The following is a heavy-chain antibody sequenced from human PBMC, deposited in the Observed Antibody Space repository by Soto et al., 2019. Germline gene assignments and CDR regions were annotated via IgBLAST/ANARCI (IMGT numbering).Heavy chain of an antibody. J-gene: IGHJ4*02. CDR3: ARGPKVGARNGLSY. CDR2: IIPIFGTA. Sequence: SVKVSFKASGGTFSSYAISWVRQAPGQGLEWMGGIIPIFGTANYAQKFQGRVTITADESTSTAYMELSSLRSEDTAVYYCARGPKVGARNGLSYWGQGTLVTVSS. D-gene: IGHD1-26*01. CDR1: GGTFSSYA. V-gene: IGHV1-69*13.